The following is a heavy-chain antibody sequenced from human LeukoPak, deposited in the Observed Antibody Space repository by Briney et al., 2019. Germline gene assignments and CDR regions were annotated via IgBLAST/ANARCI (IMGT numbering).Heavy chain of an antibody. V-gene: IGHV1-8*01. CDR2: MNPNSGNT. CDR3: ASATGSGSYFDAFDI. Sequence: GASVKVSCKASGYTFTSYDINWVRQATGQGLEWMGWMNPNSGNTGYAQKFQGRVTMTWNTSISTAYMGLSSLRSEDTAVYYCASATGSGSYFDAFDIWGQGTMVTVSS. CDR1: GYTFTSYD. J-gene: IGHJ3*02. D-gene: IGHD3-10*01.